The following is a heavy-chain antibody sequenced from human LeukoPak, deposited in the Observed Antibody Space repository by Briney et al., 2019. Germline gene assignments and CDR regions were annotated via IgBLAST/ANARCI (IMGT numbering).Heavy chain of an antibody. J-gene: IGHJ4*02. CDR1: GYTFTSFA. D-gene: IGHD2-15*01. CDR2: INTNTGNP. CDR3: ARAGLSCSGSTCFSY. V-gene: IGHV7-4-1*02. Sequence: GASVKVSCKASGYTFTSFAMNWARQAPGQGLERIGWINTNTGNPTYAQGFTGRFVFSLDTSVSTAYLHISSLQAEGTAVYYCARAGLSCSGSTCFSYWGQGTLVTVSS.